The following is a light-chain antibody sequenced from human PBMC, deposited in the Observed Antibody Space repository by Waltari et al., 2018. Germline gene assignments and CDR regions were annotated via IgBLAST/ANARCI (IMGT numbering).Light chain of an antibody. CDR3: SSSTSSSTLV. CDR1: SSDVGAYNY. J-gene: IGLJ3*02. V-gene: IGLV2-14*01. Sequence: QSALTQPASVSGSPGQSITISCTGTSSDVGAYNYVSWYQQHPGKAPTLMISEVSNRPSGVSTRFSGSKSGNTASLTISGLQAEDEADYYCSSSTSSSTLVFGGGTKLTVL. CDR2: EVS.